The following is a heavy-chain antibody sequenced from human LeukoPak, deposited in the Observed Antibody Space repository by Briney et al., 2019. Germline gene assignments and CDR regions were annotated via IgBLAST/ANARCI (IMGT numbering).Heavy chain of an antibody. J-gene: IGHJ6*02. D-gene: IGHD4-17*01. CDR3: ARTWGYGDSDYYGMDV. Sequence: ASVKVSCKASGGTFSSYAISWVRQAPGQGLEWMGGIIPIFGTANYAQKFQGRVTITADESTSTAYMELSSLRSEDTAVYYCARTWGYGDSDYYGMDVWGQGTTVTVSS. CDR2: IIPIFGTA. V-gene: IGHV1-69*13. CDR1: GGTFSSYA.